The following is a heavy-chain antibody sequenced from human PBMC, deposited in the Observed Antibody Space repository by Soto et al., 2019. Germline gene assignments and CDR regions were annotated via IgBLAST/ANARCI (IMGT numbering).Heavy chain of an antibody. CDR1: GGSISSSSYY. V-gene: IGHV4-39*01. D-gene: IGHD6-19*01. CDR3: ARHSQQWLLFPNWFDP. J-gene: IGHJ5*02. Sequence: QLQLQESGPGLVKPSETLSLTCTVSGGSISSSSYYWGWIRQPPGKGLEWIGSIYYSGSTYYNPSLKSRVTISVDTSKNQFSLKLSSVTAADTAVYYCARHSQQWLLFPNWFDPWGQGTLVTVSS. CDR2: IYYSGST.